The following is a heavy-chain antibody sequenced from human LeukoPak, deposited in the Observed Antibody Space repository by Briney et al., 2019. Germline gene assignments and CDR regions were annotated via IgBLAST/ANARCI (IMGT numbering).Heavy chain of an antibody. Sequence: PSETLSLTCAVYGGSFSGYYWSWIRQPPGKGLEWIWEINHSGSTNYNPSLKSRVTISVDTSKNQFSLKLSSVTAADTAVYYCAGGIAAAGLQFDYWGQGTLVTVSS. V-gene: IGHV4-34*01. CDR1: GGSFSGYY. D-gene: IGHD6-13*01. CDR3: AGGIAAAGLQFDY. CDR2: INHSGST. J-gene: IGHJ4*02.